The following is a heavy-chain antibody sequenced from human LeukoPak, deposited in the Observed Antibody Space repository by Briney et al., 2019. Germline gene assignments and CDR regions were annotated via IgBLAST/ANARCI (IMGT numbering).Heavy chain of an antibody. CDR1: GFTFSSYW. J-gene: IGHJ4*02. D-gene: IGHD5-18*01. CDR3: ARDGYTAMVRDFDY. CDR2: IKQDGSEK. V-gene: IGHV3-7*05. Sequence: PGGSLRLSCAASGFTFSSYWMSWVRQAPGKGLEWVANIKQDGSEKYYVDSVKGRFTISRDNAKNSLYLQMNGLRAEDTAVYYCARDGYTAMVRDFDYWGQGTLVTVSS.